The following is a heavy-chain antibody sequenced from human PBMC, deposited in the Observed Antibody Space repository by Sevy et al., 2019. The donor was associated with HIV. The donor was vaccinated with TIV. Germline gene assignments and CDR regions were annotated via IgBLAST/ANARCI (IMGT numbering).Heavy chain of an antibody. D-gene: IGHD3-16*01. CDR3: AKDYGGVNRNWFDP. CDR1: GFTFDDYT. CDR2: ISWDGGST. V-gene: IGHV3-43*01. J-gene: IGHJ5*02. Sequence: GGSLRLSCAASGFTFDDYTMHWVRQAPGKGLEWVSLISWDGGSTYYADSVKGRFTISRDNSKNSLCLQMNSLRTEDTALYYCAKDYGGVNRNWFDPWGQGTLVTVSS.